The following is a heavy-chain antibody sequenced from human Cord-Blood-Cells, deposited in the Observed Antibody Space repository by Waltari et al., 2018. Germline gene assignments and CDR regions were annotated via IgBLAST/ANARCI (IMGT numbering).Heavy chain of an antibody. D-gene: IGHD6-19*01. J-gene: IGHJ4*02. CDR2: IFPILGIA. CDR1: GGTFSSYA. CDR3: VKSVAGDY. V-gene: IGHV1-69*09. Sequence: VQVVQSGAEVKKPGYSVKVSCKTSGGTFSSYAISWVRQAPGQGLEWMGSIFPILGIANYAQKFQGRVTITPDKTTSTAYMELSSLRAEDTAVYYCVKSVAGDYWGQGTLVTVSS.